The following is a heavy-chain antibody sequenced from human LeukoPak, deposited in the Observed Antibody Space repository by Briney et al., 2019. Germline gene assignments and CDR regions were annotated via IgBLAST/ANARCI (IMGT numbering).Heavy chain of an antibody. J-gene: IGHJ4*02. V-gene: IGHV4-59*01. CDR1: GGSISSYY. D-gene: IGHD3-22*01. Sequence: KPSETLSLTCTVSGGSISSYYWSWIRQPPGKGLEWIGYIFYSGSNDYNPSLKSRVTMSVDTSKNQFSLKLSSVTAADTAVYYCARSTWLLDKWGQGTLVTVSS. CDR3: ARSTWLLDK. CDR2: IFYSGSN.